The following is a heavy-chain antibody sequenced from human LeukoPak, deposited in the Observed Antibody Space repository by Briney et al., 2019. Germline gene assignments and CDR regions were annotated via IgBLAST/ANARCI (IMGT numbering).Heavy chain of an antibody. D-gene: IGHD5-18*01. J-gene: IGHJ4*02. Sequence: SETLSLTCAVYGGSFSGYYWSWNRQPPGKGLEWIGEINHSGSTNYNPSLKSRVTISVDTSKNQFSLKLSSVTAADTAVYYCAREDGYSYYYFDYWGQGTLVTVSS. V-gene: IGHV4-34*01. CDR2: INHSGST. CDR3: AREDGYSYYYFDY. CDR1: GGSFSGYY.